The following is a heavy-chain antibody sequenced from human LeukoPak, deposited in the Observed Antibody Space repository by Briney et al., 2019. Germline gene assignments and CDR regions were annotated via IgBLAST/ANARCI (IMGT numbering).Heavy chain of an antibody. Sequence: GASVKVSCKASGYTFTSYGISWVRQAPGQGLEWMGWITAHNGNTHYAQKLQGRVIMTTDTLTSTAYMELRTLTSKDTAVYFCAREPMVRGVITHAFDNWGQGTLVTVSS. CDR2: ITAHNGNT. CDR1: GYTFTSYG. D-gene: IGHD3-10*01. V-gene: IGHV1-18*01. CDR3: AREPMVRGVITHAFDN. J-gene: IGHJ4*02.